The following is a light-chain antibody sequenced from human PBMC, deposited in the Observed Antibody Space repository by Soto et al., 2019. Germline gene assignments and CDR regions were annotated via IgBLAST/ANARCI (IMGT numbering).Light chain of an antibody. Sequence: EIVLTQSLVTLSFSKRERATLSCRASQSVSSYLAWYQQKPGQAPRLRIYDASNRATGIPARFSGSGSGTDFTLTIIFLQPEDGAVDYSQQRGNRPNTSGQGTRLDI. CDR3: QQRGNRPNT. CDR1: QSVSSY. J-gene: IGKJ5*01. V-gene: IGKV3-11*01. CDR2: DAS.